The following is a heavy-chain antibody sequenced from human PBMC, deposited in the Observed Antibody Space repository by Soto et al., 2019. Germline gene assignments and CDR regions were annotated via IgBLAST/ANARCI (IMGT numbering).Heavy chain of an antibody. D-gene: IGHD3-22*01. CDR3: TNSITMIVVAPPALRY. CDR2: ISSGRTIT. J-gene: IGHJ4*02. Sequence: GGSLRLSCAASGFTFSSFSMNWVRQSPGKGLEWVSYISSGRTITYYADSVKGRFTISRDNAKNSLYLQMDSLSAEDMAVYYCTNSITMIVVAPPALRYWGQGTLVTVSS. V-gene: IGHV3-48*01. CDR1: GFTFSSFS.